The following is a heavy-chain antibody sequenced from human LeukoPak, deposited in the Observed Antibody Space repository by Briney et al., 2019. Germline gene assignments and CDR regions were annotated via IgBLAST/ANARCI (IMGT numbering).Heavy chain of an antibody. CDR2: IYYDGTNK. D-gene: IGHD5-12*01. Sequence: GGSLRLSCAASGFTFSSYGMHWVRQAPGKGLEWVAVIYYDGTNKYYADSVKGRLTIFSDNSKNMLYLQMNSLSAEATAVYYCARGYVNYYYGMDVWGKGTTVTVSS. V-gene: IGHV3-33*01. CDR3: ARGYVNYYYGMDV. J-gene: IGHJ6*04. CDR1: GFTFSSYG.